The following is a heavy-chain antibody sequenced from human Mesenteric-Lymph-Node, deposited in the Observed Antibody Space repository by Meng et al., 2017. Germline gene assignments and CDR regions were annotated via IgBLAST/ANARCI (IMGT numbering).Heavy chain of an antibody. D-gene: IGHD2-21*02. CDR1: GYSFTTCG. CDR3: AKSSLHAGTLYFDS. Sequence: QVQLVQSGAEVKNPGASVKVSCKTSGYSFTTCGIHWVRQAPGQSLEWMGWVNAASGNTRYSQKFQDRVTINRDTSASSAYMEVSSLRSEDTAVYYCAKSSLHAGTLYFDSWGQGTLVTVSS. J-gene: IGHJ4*02. CDR2: VNAASGNT. V-gene: IGHV1-3*01.